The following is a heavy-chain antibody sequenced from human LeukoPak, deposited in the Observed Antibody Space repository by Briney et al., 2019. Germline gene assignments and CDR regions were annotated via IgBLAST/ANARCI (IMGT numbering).Heavy chain of an antibody. J-gene: IGHJ4*02. Sequence: GGSLRLSCAASGFTFSSYWMSWVRQAPGKGLEWVANIKQDGSEKYYVDSVKGRFTISRDNAKNSLYLQMNSLRAEDTAVYYCAKERGVAVAVIDYWGQGTLVTVSS. CDR2: IKQDGSEK. D-gene: IGHD6-19*01. CDR1: GFTFSSYW. V-gene: IGHV3-7*03. CDR3: AKERGVAVAVIDY.